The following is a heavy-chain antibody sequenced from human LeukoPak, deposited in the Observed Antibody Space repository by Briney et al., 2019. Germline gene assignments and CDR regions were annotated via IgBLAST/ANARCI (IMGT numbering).Heavy chain of an antibody. J-gene: IGHJ3*02. D-gene: IGHD7-27*01. V-gene: IGHV1-69*04. Sequence: SVKVSCKASGGTFSSYALSWVRQAHGQGLAWMGRIIPILGIANYAQKFQGRVTITADKSTSTAYMELSSLRSEDTAVYYCARTGDLRGAFDIWGQGTMVTVSS. CDR1: GGTFSSYA. CDR2: IIPILGIA. CDR3: ARTGDLRGAFDI.